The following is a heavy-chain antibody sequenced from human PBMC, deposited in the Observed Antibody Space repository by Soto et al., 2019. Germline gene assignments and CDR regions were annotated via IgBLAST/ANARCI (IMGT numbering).Heavy chain of an antibody. CDR2: INHSGST. D-gene: IGHD6-13*01. CDR1: GGSFSGYY. J-gene: IGHJ5*02. CDR3: ARGSSSRGFDP. V-gene: IGHV4-34*01. Sequence: SETLSLTCAVYGGSFSGYYWSWIRQPPGKGLEWIGEINHSGSTNYNPSLKSRVTISVDTSKNQFSLKLSSVTAADTAVYYCARGSSSRGFDPWGQGTLVTGSS.